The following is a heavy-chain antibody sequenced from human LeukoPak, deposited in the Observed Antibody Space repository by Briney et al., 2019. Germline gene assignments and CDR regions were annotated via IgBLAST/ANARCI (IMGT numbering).Heavy chain of an antibody. CDR1: GYTFTSYD. D-gene: IGHD3-9*01. V-gene: IGHV1-8*01. CDR2: MNPNSGNT. J-gene: IGHJ6*02. CDR3: AGFYYDILTGYSHGMDV. Sequence: ASVKVSCKASGYTFTSYDINWVRQATGQGLEGMGWMNPNSGNTGYAQKFQGRVTMTRNTSISTAYMELSSLRSEDTAVYYCAGFYYDILTGYSHGMDVWGQGTTVTVSS.